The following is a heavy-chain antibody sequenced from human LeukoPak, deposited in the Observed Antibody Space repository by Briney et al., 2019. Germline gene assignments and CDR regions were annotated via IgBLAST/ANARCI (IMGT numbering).Heavy chain of an antibody. V-gene: IGHV4-38-2*02. D-gene: IGHD5-24*01. CDR2: IYYTGNT. CDR3: ARALSHSTKRYFDY. CDR1: GDSITGYY. J-gene: IGHJ4*02. Sequence: KTSETLSLACSVSGDSITGYYWGWIRQPPGKGLEWIGNIYYTGNTYYHSSLKNRVTISVDTSKNQFSLKLSSVTAADTAVYYCARALSHSTKRYFDYWGQGTLVTVSS.